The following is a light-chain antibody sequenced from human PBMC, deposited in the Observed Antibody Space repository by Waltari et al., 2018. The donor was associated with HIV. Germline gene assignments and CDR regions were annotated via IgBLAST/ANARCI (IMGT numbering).Light chain of an antibody. V-gene: IGLV1-47*01. CDR3: AAWDDSLSGWV. CDR1: SSNIGSNY. J-gene: IGLJ3*02. Sequence: QSVLTQPPSASGTPGQRVTISCSGSSSNIGSNYVYWYQQLPGTAPKLLSYRNNQRPSGVPDRFSCSKSGTSASLAISGLRSEDEAGYYCAAWDDSLSGWVVGGGTKLTVL. CDR2: RNN.